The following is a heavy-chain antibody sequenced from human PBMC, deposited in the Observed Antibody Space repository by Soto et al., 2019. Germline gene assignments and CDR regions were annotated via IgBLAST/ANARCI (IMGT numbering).Heavy chain of an antibody. J-gene: IGHJ5*02. CDR1: GFTVSRDY. CDR3: ARAYGGNPALFDP. V-gene: IGHV3-53*01. CDR2: IYTGGST. Sequence: EVQLVESGGGLIQPGGSLRLSCAASGFTVSRDYMSWVHQAPGKGLEWVSVIYTGGSTYYADSVKGRFTFSRDNSKNTLYLQMNSLRAEDTAVYYCARAYGGNPALFDPWGQGTLVTVSS. D-gene: IGHD4-17*01.